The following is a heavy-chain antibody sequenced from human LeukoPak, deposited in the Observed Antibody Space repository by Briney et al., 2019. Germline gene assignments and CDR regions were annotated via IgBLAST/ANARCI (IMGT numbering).Heavy chain of an antibody. CDR2: ISAYNGNT. CDR3: ARVTGDWQFDI. J-gene: IGHJ3*02. D-gene: IGHD1-20*01. Sequence: GASVKVSCKASGYTFTSYGFTWVRQAPGQGLEWMGWISAYNGNTNYAQKLQGRVTMTTDTSTSTAYMELSSLRSEDTAVYYCARVTGDWQFDIWGQGTMVTVSS. CDR1: GYTFTSYG. V-gene: IGHV1-18*01.